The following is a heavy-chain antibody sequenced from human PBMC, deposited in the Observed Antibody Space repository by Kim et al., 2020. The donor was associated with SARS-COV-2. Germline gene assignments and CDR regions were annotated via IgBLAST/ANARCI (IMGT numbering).Heavy chain of an antibody. J-gene: IGHJ4*02. CDR1: GFTFSSYS. D-gene: IGHD6-19*01. Sequence: LSLTCAASGFTFSSYSMNWVRQAPGKGLEWVSSISSSSSYIYYADSVKGRFTTSRDNAKNSLYLQMNSLRAEDTAVYYCAKGRAGLREGFDYWGQGTLVTVSS. CDR3: AKGRAGLREGFDY. V-gene: IGHV3-21*01. CDR2: ISSSSSYI.